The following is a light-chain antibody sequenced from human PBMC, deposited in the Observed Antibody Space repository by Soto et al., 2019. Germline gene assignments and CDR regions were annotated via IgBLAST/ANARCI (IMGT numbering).Light chain of an antibody. CDR2: EVS. V-gene: IGLV2-14*03. J-gene: IGLJ1*01. CDR1: SSDIGGYSY. Sequence: QSVLTQPASVSGSPGQSSTLSCTGSSSDIGGYSYVSWYQQHPGKAPRLIIYEVSYRPSGISNRFSGSKSGNTASLTISGLQAEDEADYYCSSFTGSSTLYVFGTGTQLTVL. CDR3: SSFTGSSTLYV.